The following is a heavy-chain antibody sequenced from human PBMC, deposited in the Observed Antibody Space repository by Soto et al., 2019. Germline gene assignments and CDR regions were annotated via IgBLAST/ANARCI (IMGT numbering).Heavy chain of an antibody. V-gene: IGHV2-5*01. CDR3: AHRLGGIGVAGTFDS. Sequence: QITLKESGPTLVKPTQTLTLTCTFSGFSLSTSGVGVGWIRQPPGKALEWLALIYWYDDKRYSPSLKSRLTHTTDTSKNQLVLTRTNIDPVDTATYYCAHRLGGIGVAGTFDSWGQGTLVTVSS. CDR2: IYWYDDK. J-gene: IGHJ4*02. D-gene: IGHD6-19*01. CDR1: GFSLSTSGVG.